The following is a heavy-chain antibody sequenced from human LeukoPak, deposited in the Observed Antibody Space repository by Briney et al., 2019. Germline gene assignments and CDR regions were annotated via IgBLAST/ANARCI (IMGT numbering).Heavy chain of an antibody. CDR1: GFTFSTSW. CDR2: IRQDGSSK. Sequence: GGSLRLSCVASGFTFSTSWMTWVRQVPGKGLEWVANIRQDGSSKYYVDSVKGRFTISRDNAKNSLYLQMNSLRVEDTAVYYCARDLSYFDYWGQGALVTVSS. J-gene: IGHJ4*02. CDR3: ARDLSYFDY. V-gene: IGHV3-7*01.